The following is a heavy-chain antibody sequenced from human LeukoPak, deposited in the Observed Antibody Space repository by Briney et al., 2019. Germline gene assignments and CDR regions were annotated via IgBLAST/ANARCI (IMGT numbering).Heavy chain of an antibody. CDR1: GYTFSSYS. V-gene: IGHV3-21*01. J-gene: IGHJ4*02. Sequence: PGGSLRLSCLASGYTFSSYSINWVRQAPGKGLEWVSSISVRSNYIYYADSVRGRLRISRDDARDSLYLQMNSLRAEDTAVYYCVRLRRNSDTSGFYYYYDFWGQGTLVTVSS. CDR2: ISVRSNYI. D-gene: IGHD3-22*01. CDR3: VRLRRNSDTSGFYYYYDF.